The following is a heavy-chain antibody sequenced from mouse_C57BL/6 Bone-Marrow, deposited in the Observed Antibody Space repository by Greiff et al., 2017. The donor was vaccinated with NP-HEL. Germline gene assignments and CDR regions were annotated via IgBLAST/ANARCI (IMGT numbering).Heavy chain of an antibody. CDR3: ARTIYYDYDGYFDY. CDR1: GFSLTSYA. V-gene: IGHV2-9-1*01. CDR2: IWTGGGT. D-gene: IGHD2-4*01. Sequence: QVQLQQSGPGLVAPSQSLSITCTVSGFSLTSYAISWVRQPPGKGLEWLGVIWTGGGTNYNSALKSRLSISKDNSKSQVFLKMNSLQTDDTARYYCARTIYYDYDGYFDYWGQGTTLTVSS. J-gene: IGHJ2*01.